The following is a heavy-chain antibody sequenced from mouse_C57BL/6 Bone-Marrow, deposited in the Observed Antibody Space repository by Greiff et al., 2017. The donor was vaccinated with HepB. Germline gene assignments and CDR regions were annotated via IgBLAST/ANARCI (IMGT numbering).Heavy chain of an antibody. CDR1: GYTFTSYW. D-gene: IGHD2-3*01. V-gene: IGHV1-69*01. J-gene: IGHJ4*01. CDR2: IDPSDSYT. Sequence: QVQLQQPVAELVMPGASVKLSCKASGYTFTSYWMHWVKQRPGQGLEWIGEIDPSDSYTNYNQKFKGKSTLTVDKSSSTAYMQLSSLTSEDSAVYYCARGYDGSAMDYWGQGTSVTVSS. CDR3: ARGYDGSAMDY.